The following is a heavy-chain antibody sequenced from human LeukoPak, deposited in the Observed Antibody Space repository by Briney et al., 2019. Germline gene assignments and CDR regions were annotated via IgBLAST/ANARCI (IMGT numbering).Heavy chain of an antibody. D-gene: IGHD1/OR15-1a*01. J-gene: IGHJ4*02. Sequence: SETLSLTCAVYGGSFSGYYWSWIRQPPGKGLEWIGEINHSGSTNYNPSLKSRVTISVDTSKNQFSPKLSSVTAADTAVYYCARENTVFDYWGQGTLVTVSS. CDR2: INHSGST. CDR1: GGSFSGYY. CDR3: ARENTVFDY. V-gene: IGHV4-34*01.